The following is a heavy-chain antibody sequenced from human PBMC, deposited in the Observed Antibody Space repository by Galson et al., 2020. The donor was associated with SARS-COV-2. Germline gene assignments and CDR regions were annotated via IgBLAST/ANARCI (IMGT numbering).Heavy chain of an antibody. V-gene: IGHV3-9*01. D-gene: IGHD3-22*01. CDR1: GFSFEDYT. CDR3: AKGRHDSSTYQLYFDS. J-gene: IGHJ4*02. CDR2: INWNSVNI. Sequence: GGSLRLSCAASGFSFEDYTMHWVRQGPGKGLEWVSGINWNSVNILYADSVKGRFTISRDNGKNSIYLQMNSMRAEDTALYFCAKGRHDSSTYQLYFDSWGQGTLVTVSS.